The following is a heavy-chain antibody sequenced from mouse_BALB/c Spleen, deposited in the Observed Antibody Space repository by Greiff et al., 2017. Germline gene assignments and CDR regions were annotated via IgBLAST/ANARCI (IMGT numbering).Heavy chain of an antibody. Sequence: EVKLMESGGGLVQPKGSLKLSCAASGFTFNTYAMNWVRQAPGKGLEWVARIRSKSNNYATYYADSVKDRFTISRDDSQSMLYLQMNNLKTEDTAMYYCVRHGAVVDYFDYWGQGTTLTVSS. CDR2: IRSKSNNYAT. CDR3: VRHGAVVDYFDY. J-gene: IGHJ2*01. D-gene: IGHD1-1*01. V-gene: IGHV10-1*02. CDR1: GFTFNTYA.